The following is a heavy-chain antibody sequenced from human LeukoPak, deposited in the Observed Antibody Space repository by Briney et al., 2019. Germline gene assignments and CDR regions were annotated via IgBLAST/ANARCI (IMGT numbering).Heavy chain of an antibody. D-gene: IGHD3-16*01. V-gene: IGHV4-34*12. CDR2: VIHNGST. J-gene: IGHJ3*02. CDR3: ARLGLRAFDI. CDR1: GGSFSGCY. Sequence: SETLSLTCAVYGGSFSGCYWSWIRQPPGKGLEWIGEVIHNGSTNYNPSLKSRVTISVDTSKNQVSLRLSSVTAADTAVYYCARLGLRAFDIWGQGTMVTVSS.